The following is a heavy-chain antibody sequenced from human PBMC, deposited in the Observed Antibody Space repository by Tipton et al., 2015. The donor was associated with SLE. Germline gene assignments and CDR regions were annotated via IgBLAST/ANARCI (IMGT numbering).Heavy chain of an antibody. D-gene: IGHD3/OR15-3a*01. CDR3: AVFWTTPLLHFDY. CDR1: GGSISYYY. V-gene: IGHV4-59*01. CDR2: IYSGGTP. Sequence: TLSLTCTVSGGSISYYYWSWIRQTPGKGLEWIGDIYSGGTPSYNPSLKSRVTMSVDTSKNQFSLKLSSVTAADAAVYFCAVFWTTPLLHFDYWGQGTLVTVSS. J-gene: IGHJ4*02.